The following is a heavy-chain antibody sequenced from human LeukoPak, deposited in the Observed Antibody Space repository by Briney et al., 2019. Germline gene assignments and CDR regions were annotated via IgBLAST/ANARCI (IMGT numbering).Heavy chain of an antibody. Sequence: GGSLRLSCEVSGFIVSDNYMTWVRQAPGKGLEWVSTIYTGGHTYYADSVKGRFTISRDRSFVYLLMSRLRVEDTAVYYCARDGAVAGTGAVYWYFDLWGRGTLVTVSS. CDR1: GFIVSDNY. CDR3: ARDGAVAGTGAVYWYFDL. D-gene: IGHD6-19*01. V-gene: IGHV3-66*01. CDR2: IYTGGHT. J-gene: IGHJ2*01.